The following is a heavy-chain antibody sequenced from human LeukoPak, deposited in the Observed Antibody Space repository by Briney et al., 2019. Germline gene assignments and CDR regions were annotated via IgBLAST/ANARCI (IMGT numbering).Heavy chain of an antibody. Sequence: PSGTLSLTCAVSGGSISSSNWWSWVRQPPGKGLEWIGEIYHSGSTNYNPSLKSRVTISLDTSKNQFSLKLSSVTAADTAVYYCAAVTTSGDWYFDLWGRGTLVTVSS. D-gene: IGHD4-17*01. V-gene: IGHV4-4*02. CDR2: IYHSGST. J-gene: IGHJ2*01. CDR3: AAVTTSGDWYFDL. CDR1: GGSISSSNW.